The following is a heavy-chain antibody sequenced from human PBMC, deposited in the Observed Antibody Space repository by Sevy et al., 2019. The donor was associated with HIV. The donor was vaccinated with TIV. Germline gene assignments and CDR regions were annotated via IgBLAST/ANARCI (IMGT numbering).Heavy chain of an antibody. V-gene: IGHV3-30*18. CDR1: GFTFSDFG. CDR2: ISFHETIK. J-gene: IGHJ4*02. CDR3: AKDREVVAAKIDF. Sequence: GGSLRLSCAASGFTFSDFGMHWVRQAPGKGLEWVAVISFHETIKFYAESVKGRFIISRDNSKTTMYLEMNSLRAGDTALYYCAKDREVVAAKIDFWGQGTLVTVSS. D-gene: IGHD1-26*01.